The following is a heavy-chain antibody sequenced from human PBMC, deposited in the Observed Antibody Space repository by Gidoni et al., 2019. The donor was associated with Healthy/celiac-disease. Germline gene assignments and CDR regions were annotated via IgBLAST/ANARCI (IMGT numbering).Heavy chain of an antibody. D-gene: IGHD6-25*01. CDR3: TTLGWRLRGAFDI. CDR2: IKSKTDGGTT. V-gene: IGHV3-15*07. J-gene: IGHJ3*02. CDR1: GFTFSHAW. Sequence: EVQLVESGGGLVKPGGSLRLDCAASGFTFSHAWMNWVRQAPGKGLEWVGRIKSKTDGGTTDYAAPVKGRFTISRDDSKNTLYLQMNSLKTEDTAVYYCTTLGWRLRGAFDIWGQGTMVTVSS.